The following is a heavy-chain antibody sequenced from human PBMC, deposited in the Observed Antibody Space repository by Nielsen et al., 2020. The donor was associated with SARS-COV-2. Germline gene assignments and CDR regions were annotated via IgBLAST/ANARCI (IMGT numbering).Heavy chain of an antibody. J-gene: IGHJ6*02. Sequence: LRLSCSVSGDSISGSDYYWTWIRQPPGKGLEWIDYIYYSGYTSYNPSLKSRVTISVDTSENQFSLELRSVTAADTAVYYCARDAYGDSSFYSYGLDVWGQGTTVAVSS. CDR2: IYYSGYT. D-gene: IGHD4-17*01. CDR1: GDSISGSDYY. V-gene: IGHV4-30-4*01. CDR3: ARDAYGDSSFYSYGLDV.